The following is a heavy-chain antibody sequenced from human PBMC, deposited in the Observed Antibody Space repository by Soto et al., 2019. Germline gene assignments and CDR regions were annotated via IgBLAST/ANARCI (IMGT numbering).Heavy chain of an antibody. J-gene: IGHJ4*02. CDR1: GLTLRGYW. D-gene: IGHD4-4*01. CDR2: INTDGSST. Sequence: PGGSLRLSCAASGLTLRGYWMHWVRQAPEKGLSWVSRINTDGSSTKYADSVKGRFTISRDNAKGTLFLQMNGLTVEDTAVYYCVRATARGDDWGPGTLVTVSS. CDR3: VRATARGDD. V-gene: IGHV3-74*01.